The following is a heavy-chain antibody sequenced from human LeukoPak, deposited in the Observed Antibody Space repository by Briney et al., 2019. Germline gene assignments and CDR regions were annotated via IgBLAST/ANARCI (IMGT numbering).Heavy chain of an antibody. Sequence: PGGSLRLSCAASGFTFRTYWMHWVRQAPGKGLVWVSRVNSDGSTTTYADSVKGRFTISRDNAKNSLYLQMNSLRAEDTAVYYCARDKDNTAMAMDYWGQGTLVTVSS. CDR3: ARDKDNTAMAMDY. V-gene: IGHV3-74*01. CDR2: VNSDGSTT. CDR1: GFTFRTYW. D-gene: IGHD5-18*01. J-gene: IGHJ4*02.